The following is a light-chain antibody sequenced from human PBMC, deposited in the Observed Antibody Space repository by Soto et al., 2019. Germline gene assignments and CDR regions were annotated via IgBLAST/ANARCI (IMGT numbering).Light chain of an antibody. V-gene: IGLV2-14*01. CDR1: SSDVGGYNL. Sequence: QSALTQPASVSGSPGQSITISCTGTSSDVGGYNLVSWYQQHPGKAPRLMILDVNNRPSGVSTRFSGSKSGNKASLPISGLQAEDEADYYCCSYSGSSTIVVFGGGTKLTVL. J-gene: IGLJ2*01. CDR2: DVN. CDR3: CSYSGSSTIVV.